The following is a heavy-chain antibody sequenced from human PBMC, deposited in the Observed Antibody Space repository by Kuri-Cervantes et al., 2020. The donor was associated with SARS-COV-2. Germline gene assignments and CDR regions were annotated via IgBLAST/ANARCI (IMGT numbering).Heavy chain of an antibody. J-gene: IGHJ6*03. V-gene: IGHV3-53*01. Sequence: GGSLRLSCAASGFTVSSHYMSWVRQAPGKGLEWVSVIYSGGSTYYADSVKGRFTISRDNSKNTLYLQMNSLRAEDTAVYYCAREGDTAMVRYYYYMDVWGEGTTVTVSS. CDR2: IYSGGST. CDR3: AREGDTAMVRYYYYMDV. CDR1: GFTVSSHY. D-gene: IGHD5-18*01.